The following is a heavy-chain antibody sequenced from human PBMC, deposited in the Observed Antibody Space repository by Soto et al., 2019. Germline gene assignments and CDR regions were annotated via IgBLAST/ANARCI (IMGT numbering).Heavy chain of an antibody. CDR2: IIPIFGTA. CDR3: ARDGIPYYYEPYGMDV. Sequence: QVQLVQSGAEVKKPGSSVKVSCKASGGTFSSYAISWVRQAPGQGLEWMGGIIPIFGTANYAQKFQGRVTIIADRSTRTAYMELSSLRSDDTAVYYCARDGIPYYYEPYGMDVSGQGTTLTVSS. D-gene: IGHD3-22*01. J-gene: IGHJ6*02. CDR1: GGTFSSYA. V-gene: IGHV1-69*12.